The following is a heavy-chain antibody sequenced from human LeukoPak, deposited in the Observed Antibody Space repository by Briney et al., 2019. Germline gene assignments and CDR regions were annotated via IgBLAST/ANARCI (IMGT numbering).Heavy chain of an antibody. J-gene: IGHJ4*02. CDR3: ARDSSAWSGYYDY. Sequence: PGGSLRLSCAASEFTFSSYWMHWVRQAPGKGLVGVSRINSDGSSTSYADSVKGRFTISRDNVKNTLYLHMNSLSAEDKAVYYCARDSSAWSGYYDYWGQGTLVTVSS. CDR1: EFTFSSYW. D-gene: IGHD3-3*01. CDR2: INSDGSST. V-gene: IGHV3-74*01.